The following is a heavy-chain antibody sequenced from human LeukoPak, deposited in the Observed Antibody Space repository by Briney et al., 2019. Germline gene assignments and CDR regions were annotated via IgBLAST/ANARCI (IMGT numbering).Heavy chain of an antibody. CDR2: INPSGGST. CDR3: ARGGPEAKGDY. D-gene: IGHD1-14*01. J-gene: IGHJ4*02. V-gene: IGHV1-46*01. Sequence: EASVKVSCKASGYTFTNYAMNWVRQAPGQGPEWMGIINPSGGSTSYAQKFQGRVTMTRDTSTSTVYMELSSLRSEDTAVYYCARGGPEAKGDYWGQGTLVTVSS. CDR1: GYTFTNYA.